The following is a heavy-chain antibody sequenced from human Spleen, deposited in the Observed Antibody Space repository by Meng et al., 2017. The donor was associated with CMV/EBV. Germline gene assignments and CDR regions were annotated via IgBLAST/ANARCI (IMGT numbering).Heavy chain of an antibody. CDR1: AASTTSSSYF. Sequence: LTLSCTVSAASTTSSSYFWDWIRQSPGKGLEWIGSLSYGGSIYYNSSLKSRVTISVDTSTNQFSLKLSSVTAADTAVYYCARDMSLYNWNDGGWFDPWGQGTLVTVSS. CDR2: LSYGGSI. D-gene: IGHD1-1*01. J-gene: IGHJ5*02. CDR3: ARDMSLYNWNDGGWFDP. V-gene: IGHV4-39*07.